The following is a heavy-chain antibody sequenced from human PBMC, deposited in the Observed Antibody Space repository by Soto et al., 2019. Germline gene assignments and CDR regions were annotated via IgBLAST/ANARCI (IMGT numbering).Heavy chain of an antibody. Sequence: EVQLVESGGGLVQPGGSLGLSCAASGFTFSTYWMSWVRQAPGKGLEWVANIKQDGSEKYCVDSVKGRFIISRDNAKNSLYLQMNSLRADDTAIYYCARATRDGYNGLLDFWGLGTLVTVSS. J-gene: IGHJ4*02. CDR3: ARATRDGYNGLLDF. CDR2: IKQDGSEK. V-gene: IGHV3-7*05. CDR1: GFTFSTYW. D-gene: IGHD5-12*01.